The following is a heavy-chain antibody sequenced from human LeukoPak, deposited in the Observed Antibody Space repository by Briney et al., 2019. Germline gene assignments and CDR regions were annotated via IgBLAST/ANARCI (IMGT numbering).Heavy chain of an antibody. CDR2: ISSSGSTI. D-gene: IGHD2-15*01. CDR3: ARVVWVPVAAYMDV. V-gene: IGHV3-48*03. J-gene: IGHJ6*03. Sequence: RGSLRLSCAASGFTFSSYEMNWVRQAPGKGLEWVSYISSSGSTIYYADSVKGRFTISRDNAKNSLYLQMNSLRAEDTAVYYCARVVWVPVAAYMDVWGKGTTVTVSS. CDR1: GFTFSSYE.